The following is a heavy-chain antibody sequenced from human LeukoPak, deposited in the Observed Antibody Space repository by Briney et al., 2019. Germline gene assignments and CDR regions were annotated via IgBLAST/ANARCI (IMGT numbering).Heavy chain of an antibody. CDR1: GFTFSSYG. V-gene: IGHV3-30*02. CDR2: IRYDGSNK. D-gene: IGHD1-1*01. Sequence: GGSLRLSCAASGFTFSSYGMHWVRQAPGKGLEWVAFIRYDGSNKYYADSVKGRFTISRDNSKNTLYLQMNSLRAEDTALYYCARCRTKGYYYYYYMDVWGKGTTVTVSS. CDR3: ARCRTKGYYYYYYMDV. J-gene: IGHJ6*03.